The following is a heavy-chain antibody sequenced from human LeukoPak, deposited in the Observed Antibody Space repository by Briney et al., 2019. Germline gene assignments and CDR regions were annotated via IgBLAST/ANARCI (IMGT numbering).Heavy chain of an antibody. D-gene: IGHD6-13*01. Sequence: MPSETLSLTCAVYGGSFSGYYWSWIRQPPGXGLEWIGYIYYSGSTNYNPSLKSRVTISVDTSKNQFSLKLSSVTAADTAVYYCARGIAAAGDPSPIDYWGQGTLVTVSS. J-gene: IGHJ4*02. CDR2: IYYSGST. CDR3: ARGIAAAGDPSPIDY. CDR1: GGSFSGYY. V-gene: IGHV4-59*01.